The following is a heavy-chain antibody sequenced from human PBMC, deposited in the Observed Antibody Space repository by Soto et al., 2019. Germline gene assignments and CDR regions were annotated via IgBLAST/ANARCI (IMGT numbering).Heavy chain of an antibody. V-gene: IGHV1-2*02. D-gene: IGHD3-10*01. Sequence: GASVKVSCKTSGYTFTGHYIHWVRQAPGQGLEWMGWINPNSSATSYAQKFRGRFTMTRDTSTDTLFMELSSLRSEDTAVYYCARDWEFGYWGQGTLVTVSS. CDR2: INPNSSAT. J-gene: IGHJ4*02. CDR1: GYTFTGHY. CDR3: ARDWEFGY.